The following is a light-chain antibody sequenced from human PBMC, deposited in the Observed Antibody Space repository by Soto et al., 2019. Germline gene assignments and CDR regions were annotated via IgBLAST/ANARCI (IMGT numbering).Light chain of an antibody. CDR2: ATS. Sequence: EIVVTQSPATLSVSPGERATLSCRASQSVGNNFAWYQQKPGQAPRLRIFATSTRATGVPARFSGSGSGTEFTLTISSXQSEDFAVYYCQQYGDWPLTFGGGAKVEIE. J-gene: IGKJ4*01. V-gene: IGKV3-15*01. CDR1: QSVGNN. CDR3: QQYGDWPLT.